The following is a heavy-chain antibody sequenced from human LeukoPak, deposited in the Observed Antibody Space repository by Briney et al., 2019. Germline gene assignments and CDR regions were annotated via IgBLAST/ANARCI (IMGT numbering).Heavy chain of an antibody. J-gene: IGHJ5*02. D-gene: IGHD2-2*01. CDR1: GGSISSYY. Sequence: PSETLSLPCTVSGGSISSYYWSWIRQPPGKGLEWIGYIYYSGSTNYNPSLKSRVTISVDTSKNQFSLKLSSVTAADTAVYYCARGEFVVVVPAAMFWFDPWGQGTLVTVSS. V-gene: IGHV4-59*01. CDR3: ARGEFVVVVPAAMFWFDP. CDR2: IYYSGST.